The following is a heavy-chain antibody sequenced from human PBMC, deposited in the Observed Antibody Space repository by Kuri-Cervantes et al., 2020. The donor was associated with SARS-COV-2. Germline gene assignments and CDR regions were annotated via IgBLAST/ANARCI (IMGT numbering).Heavy chain of an antibody. CDR1: GFTFHDHA. D-gene: IGHD2-21*02. CDR2: LDRRSDST. V-gene: IGHV3-9*01. J-gene: IGHJ3*02. CDR3: GRDRGGDLGSTDI. Sequence: LSLTCAASGFTFHDHAMHRVLQVPGKSLEWVSGLDRRSDSTAYAVSGRGRIIISSDNSKNSLFLQMNSLIPADKTLYYCGRDRGGDLGSTDIWGQGTTVTVSS.